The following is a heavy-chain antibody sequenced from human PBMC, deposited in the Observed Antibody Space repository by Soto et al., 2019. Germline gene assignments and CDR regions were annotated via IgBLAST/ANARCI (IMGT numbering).Heavy chain of an antibody. Sequence: GGSLRLSCAASGFTFSSYAMSWVRQAPGKGLEWVSAISGSGGSTYYADSVKGRFTISRDNSKNTLYLQMNSLRAEDTAVYYCAKDLKQWLNPEDNWFDPWGQGTLVTRLL. J-gene: IGHJ5*02. CDR2: ISGSGGST. CDR1: GFTFSSYA. CDR3: AKDLKQWLNPEDNWFDP. D-gene: IGHD3-22*01. V-gene: IGHV3-23*01.